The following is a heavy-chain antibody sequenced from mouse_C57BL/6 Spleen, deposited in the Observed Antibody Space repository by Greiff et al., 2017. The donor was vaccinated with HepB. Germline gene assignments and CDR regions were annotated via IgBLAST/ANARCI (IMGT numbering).Heavy chain of an antibody. CDR1: GYAFSSYW. CDR3: ARNSYYGSSVGYFDV. Sequence: QVQLQQSGAELVKPGASVKISCKASGYAFSSYWMNWVKQRPGKGLEWIGQIYPGDGDTNYNGKFKGKATLTADKSSSTAYMQLSSLTSEDSAVYFCARNSYYGSSVGYFDVWGTGTTVTVSS. V-gene: IGHV1-80*01. J-gene: IGHJ1*03. D-gene: IGHD1-1*01. CDR2: IYPGDGDT.